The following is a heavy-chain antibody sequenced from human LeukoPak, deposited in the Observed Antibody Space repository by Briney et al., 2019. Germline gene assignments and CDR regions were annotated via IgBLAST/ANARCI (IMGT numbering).Heavy chain of an antibody. Sequence: QPGGSLRLSCAASGFTFSTHGMHWVRQAPGKVLEWVAVISYDGNEYYADSVKGRFTISRDNSKNTLYLQMNSLRPEDTAVYYCAKNQGSGSFYTDFDCWGQGTLVTVSS. V-gene: IGHV3-30*18. CDR2: ISYDGNE. CDR3: AKNQGSGSFYTDFDC. D-gene: IGHD3-10*01. J-gene: IGHJ4*02. CDR1: GFTFSTHG.